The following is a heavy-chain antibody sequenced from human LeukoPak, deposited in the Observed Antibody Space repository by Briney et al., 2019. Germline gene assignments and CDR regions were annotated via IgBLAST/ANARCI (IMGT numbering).Heavy chain of an antibody. CDR3: ARLGSAATGAPPYYYYYVDV. CDR2: IYDNGNT. J-gene: IGHJ6*03. Sequence: PSETLSPTCTVSGGSISYHSWSWLRQTPVKGLEWIANIYDNGNTDYSPSLQSRVTISTDTSETQFSLRLKSVTAADTAVYYCARLGSAATGAPPYYYYYVDVWGKGTTVTVSS. CDR1: GGSISYHS. D-gene: IGHD1-26*01. V-gene: IGHV4-59*11.